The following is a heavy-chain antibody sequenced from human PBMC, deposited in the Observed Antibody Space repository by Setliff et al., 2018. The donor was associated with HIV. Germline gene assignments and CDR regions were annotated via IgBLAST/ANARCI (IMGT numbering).Heavy chain of an antibody. CDR1: GVSISSQY. J-gene: IGHJ6*03. D-gene: IGHD1-7*01. CDR2: VYYSGST. CDR3: ARGWQLELPGTYYYYMDV. V-gene: IGHV4-59*11. Sequence: PSETLSLTCAVSGVSISSQYWSWIRQPPGKGLEWIGFVYYSGSTKCNPSLKSRVTMSVETSKNQFSLNLSSVTAADTAVYYCARGWQLELPGTYYYYMDVWGKGTTVTVSS.